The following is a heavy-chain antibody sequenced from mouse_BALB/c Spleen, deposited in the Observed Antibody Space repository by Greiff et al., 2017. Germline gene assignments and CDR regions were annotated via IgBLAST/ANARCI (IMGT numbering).Heavy chain of an antibody. D-gene: IGHD3-1*01. J-gene: IGHJ3*01. CDR2: IDPETGGT. CDR1: GYTFTDYE. CDR3: TRSGYGTWFAY. Sequence: QVQLKESGAELVRPGASVTLSCKASGYTFTDYEMHWVKQTPVHGLEWIGAIDPETGGTAYNQKFKGKATLTADKSSSTAYMELRSLTSEDSAVYYCTRSGYGTWFAYWGQGTLVTVSA. V-gene: IGHV1-15*01.